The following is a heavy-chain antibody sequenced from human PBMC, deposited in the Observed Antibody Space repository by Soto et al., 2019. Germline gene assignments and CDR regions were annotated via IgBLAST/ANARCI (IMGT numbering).Heavy chain of an antibody. CDR2: IIPIFGTA. J-gene: IGHJ3*02. D-gene: IGHD1-1*01. CDR3: ARRGSLAKSQTSAFDI. V-gene: IGHV1-69*13. Sequence: SAKVSCKASGGTFSSYAISWVRQAPGQGLEWMGGIIPIFGTANYAQKFQGRVTITADESTSTAYMELSSLRSEDTAVYYCARRGSLAKSQTSAFDIWGQGTMVTVSS. CDR1: GGTFSSYA.